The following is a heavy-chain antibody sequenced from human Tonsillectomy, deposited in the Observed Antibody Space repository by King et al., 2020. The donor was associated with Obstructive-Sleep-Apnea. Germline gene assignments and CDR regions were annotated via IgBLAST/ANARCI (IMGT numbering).Heavy chain of an antibody. D-gene: IGHD3-22*01. J-gene: IGHJ4*02. V-gene: IGHV3-9*01. Sequence: VQLVESGGGLVQPGRSLRLSCAASGFTFDDYAMHWVRQAPGKGLEWVSGISWNRGSIGYADSVKGRFTISSENAKNSLYLQMNSLRAEDTALYYCAKERYDSSGYDYWGQGTLVTVSS. CDR3: AKERYDSSGYDY. CDR1: GFTFDDYA. CDR2: ISWNRGSI.